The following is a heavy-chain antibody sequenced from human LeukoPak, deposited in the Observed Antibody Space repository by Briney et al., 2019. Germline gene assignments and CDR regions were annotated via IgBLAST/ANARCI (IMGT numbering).Heavy chain of an antibody. CDR1: GFTFSSYE. J-gene: IGHJ3*02. CDR2: ISSSSSYI. V-gene: IGHV3-21*01. CDR3: ARDRSGSGSYYIPAFDI. D-gene: IGHD3-10*01. Sequence: GGSLRLPCAASGFTFSSYEMNWVRQAPGKGLEWVSSISSSSSYIYYADSVKGRFTISRDNAKNSLYLQMNSLRAEDTAVYYCARDRSGSGSYYIPAFDIWGQGTMVTVSS.